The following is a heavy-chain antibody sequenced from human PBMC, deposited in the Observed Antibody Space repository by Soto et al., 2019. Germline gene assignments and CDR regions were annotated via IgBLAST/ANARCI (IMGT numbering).Heavy chain of an antibody. Sequence: SETLSLTCGVYGESFSCDYWNWIRQPPGKGLEWIGEVNHGGSTHYNPSLKSRVAISLDTSKNQFSLKLTSVTAADTAVYYCARGAVVDFDSWGQGTLVTVSS. D-gene: IGHD3-22*01. CDR3: ARGAVVDFDS. V-gene: IGHV4-34*01. CDR2: VNHGGST. J-gene: IGHJ4*02. CDR1: GESFSCDY.